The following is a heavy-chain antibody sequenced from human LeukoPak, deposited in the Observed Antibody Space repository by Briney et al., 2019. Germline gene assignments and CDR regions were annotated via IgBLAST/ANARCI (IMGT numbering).Heavy chain of an antibody. D-gene: IGHD4-17*01. CDR1: GFTFSSYE. CDR3: ARDDYGDYAADY. J-gene: IGHJ4*02. CDR2: ISSSGSTI. V-gene: IGHV3-48*03. Sequence: GGSLRLSCAASGFTFSSYEMNWVRQAPGKGLEWVSYISSSGSTIYYADSVKGRFTISRDNAKNSLYLQMNSLRAEDTAVYYCARDDYGDYAADYWGQGTLVTVSS.